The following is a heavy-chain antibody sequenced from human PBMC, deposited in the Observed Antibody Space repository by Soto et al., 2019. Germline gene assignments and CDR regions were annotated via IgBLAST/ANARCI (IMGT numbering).Heavy chain of an antibody. CDR3: ARDLEFRDGHLSHLVY. D-gene: IGHD3-10*01. J-gene: IGHJ4*02. V-gene: IGHV1-69*01. CDR2: IMPIIGTA. CDR1: GGTFSSHV. Sequence: QVQLVQSGAEVKKPGSSVKVSCKASGGTFSSHVFNWVRQAPGQGLEWMGGIMPIIGTANYAQKFQSRVTIAADESTSTAYMELSSLRSEDTAVYYGARDLEFRDGHLSHLVYWGQGTLVTVSS.